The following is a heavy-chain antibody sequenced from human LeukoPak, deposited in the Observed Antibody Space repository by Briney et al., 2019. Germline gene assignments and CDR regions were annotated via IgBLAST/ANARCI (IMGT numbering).Heavy chain of an antibody. CDR2: INHSGST. CDR3: ARGPIRYPPTNWFDP. CDR1: IDSFSNYH. J-gene: IGHJ5*02. V-gene: IGHV4-34*01. D-gene: IGHD3-9*01. Sequence: SETLSLTCAVYIDSFSNYHWNWIRQTPAKGMEWIGEINHSGSTNYNPSLKSRVTISVDTSKNQFSLKLSSVTAADTAVYYCARGPIRYPPTNWFDPWGQGTLVTVSS.